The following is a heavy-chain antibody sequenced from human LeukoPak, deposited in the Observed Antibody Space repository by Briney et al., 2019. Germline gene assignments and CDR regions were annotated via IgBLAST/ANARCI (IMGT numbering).Heavy chain of an antibody. J-gene: IGHJ6*02. CDR3: ARSGYSSGWSNYYYYGMDV. CDR2: ISSSGSTI. CDR1: GFTFSSYE. D-gene: IGHD6-19*01. Sequence: GGSLRLSRAASGFTFSSYEMNWVRQAPGKGLEWVSYISSSGSTIYYADSVKGRFTISRDNAKNSLYLQMNSLRAEDTAVYYCARSGYSSGWSNYYYYGMDVWGQGTTVTVSS. V-gene: IGHV3-48*03.